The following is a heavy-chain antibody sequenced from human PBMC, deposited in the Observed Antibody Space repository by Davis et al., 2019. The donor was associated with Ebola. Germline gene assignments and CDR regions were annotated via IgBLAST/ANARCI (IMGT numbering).Heavy chain of an antibody. Sequence: ETLSPTRAVYGGSFSGYYWSLIRQPPGKGLEWIGEINHSGSTNYNPSLKSRVTISVDTSKNQFSLKLSSVTAADTAVYYCARVGSGWYFDYWGQGTLVTVSS. V-gene: IGHV4-34*01. J-gene: IGHJ4*02. CDR1: GGSFSGYY. CDR3: ARVGSGWYFDY. CDR2: INHSGST. D-gene: IGHD6-19*01.